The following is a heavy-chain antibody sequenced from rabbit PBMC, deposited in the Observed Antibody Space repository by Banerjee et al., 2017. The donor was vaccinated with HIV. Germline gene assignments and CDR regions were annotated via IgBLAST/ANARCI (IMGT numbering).Heavy chain of an antibody. CDR2: IATGSGNT. V-gene: IGHV1S45*01. J-gene: IGHJ6*01. Sequence: QEQLEESGGDLVKPEGSLTLTCTASGFSFSSNYWICWVRQAPGKGLELIACIATGSGNTYYANWAKGRFTISKTSSTTVTLQMTSLTAADTATYFCMRYGTGWGDNLWGPGTLVTVS. CDR1: GFSFSSNYW. D-gene: IGHD4-1*01. CDR3: MRYGTGWGDNL.